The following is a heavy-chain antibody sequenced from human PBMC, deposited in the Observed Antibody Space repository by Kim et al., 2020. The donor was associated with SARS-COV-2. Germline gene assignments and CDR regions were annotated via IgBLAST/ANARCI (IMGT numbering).Heavy chain of an antibody. CDR3: VREFGSGTYGVDV. CDR2: ITSTSSSI. Sequence: GGSLRLSCAASGFTFSDYYMSWVRQAPGKGLEWLSYITSTSSSIYYADSVRGRFTISRDNAKSSLFLQMNSLRAEDTAVYYCVREFGSGTYGVDVWGQGT. V-gene: IGHV3-11*01. J-gene: IGHJ6*02. D-gene: IGHD3-10*01. CDR1: GFTFSDYY.